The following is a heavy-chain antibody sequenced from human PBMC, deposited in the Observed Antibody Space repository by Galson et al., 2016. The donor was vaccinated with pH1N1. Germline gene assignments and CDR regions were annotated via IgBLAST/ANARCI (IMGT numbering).Heavy chain of an antibody. CDR1: GFTLSSYS. Sequence: LRLSCAASGFTLSSYSMNWVRQAPGKGLEWISHIWKSGDNVYYADSVEGRFTISRDNARNSLFLQMNSLRAEDTAVYYCAKEAAGGSYLYQWGQGTLVTVSS. V-gene: IGHV3-48*01. CDR2: IWKSGDNV. D-gene: IGHD3-16*02. J-gene: IGHJ4*02. CDR3: AKEAAGGSYLYQ.